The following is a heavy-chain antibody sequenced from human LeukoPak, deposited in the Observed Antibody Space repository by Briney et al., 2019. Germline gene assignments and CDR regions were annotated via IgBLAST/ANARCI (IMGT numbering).Heavy chain of an antibody. CDR2: ITASGTAM. Sequence: GGSLRLSCAASGFTLSSYSMNWVRQAPGKGLEWVSHITASGTAMFYADSVKGRFTISRDNAKNSLYLQMNSLRDEDTAVYYCASSGSYRFDYWGQGTLVTVSS. V-gene: IGHV3-48*02. J-gene: IGHJ4*02. CDR1: GFTLSSYS. D-gene: IGHD1-26*01. CDR3: ASSGSYRFDY.